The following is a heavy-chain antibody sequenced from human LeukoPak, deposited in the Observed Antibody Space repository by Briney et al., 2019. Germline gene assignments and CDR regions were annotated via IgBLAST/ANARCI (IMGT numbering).Heavy chain of an antibody. CDR1: GYTFTGYY. V-gene: IGHV1-2*02. Sequence: ASVKVSCKASGYTFTGYYMHWVRQAPGQGLEWMGWINPNSGGTNYAQKFQGRVTMTRDTSISTAYMELSRLRSDDTGVYYGARGFNYDSSGHALGRYVWAKETTVTVSS. CDR2: INPNSGGT. D-gene: IGHD3-22*01. J-gene: IGHJ6*04. CDR3: ARGFNYDSSGHALGRYV.